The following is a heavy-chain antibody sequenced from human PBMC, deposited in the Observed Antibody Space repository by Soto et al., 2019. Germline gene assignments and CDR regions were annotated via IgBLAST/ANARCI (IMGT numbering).Heavy chain of an antibody. CDR1: GYTFTGYY. J-gene: IGHJ5*02. D-gene: IGHD6-13*01. V-gene: IGHV1-2*02. CDR3: ARGHFIAAAGKGSWFDP. CDR2: INPNSGGT. Sequence: QVQLVQSGAEVKKPGASVKVSCKASGYTFTGYYMHWVRQAPGQGLEWMGWINPNSGGTNNAQKFQGRVTMTRDTSISTADMELSRLRSDDTAVYYCARGHFIAAAGKGSWFDPWGQGTLVTVSS.